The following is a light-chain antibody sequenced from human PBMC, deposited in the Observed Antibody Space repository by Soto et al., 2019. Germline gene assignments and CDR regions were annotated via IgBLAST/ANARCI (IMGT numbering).Light chain of an antibody. J-gene: IGLJ1*01. CDR1: SSKIGAGYD. CDR3: QSYATGLSVLYV. V-gene: IGLV1-40*01. CDR2: GNN. Sequence: QTVLTQPPSVSGVPGRRGTISCTGSSSKIGAGYDVHWYQQLPGTAPKLLIYGNNNRPSGVPDRFSGSKSGTSASLAVTGLQAEDEADYYCQSYATGLSVLYVFGTGTKVTVL.